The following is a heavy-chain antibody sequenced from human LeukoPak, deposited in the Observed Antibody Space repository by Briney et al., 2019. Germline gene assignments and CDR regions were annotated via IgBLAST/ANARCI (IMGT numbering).Heavy chain of an antibody. D-gene: IGHD2-2*01. Sequence: PGGSLRLSCTASGFTLRNYWMGWVRQPPGRGLEWVANIKQDGSEKYYVDSVKGRFTISRDNAKNSLVLQMSSLRAEDTAVYYCAGDTYASSGLDYWGQGTLVTVSS. CDR2: IKQDGSEK. J-gene: IGHJ4*02. CDR1: GFTLRNYW. V-gene: IGHV3-7*05. CDR3: AGDTYASSGLDY.